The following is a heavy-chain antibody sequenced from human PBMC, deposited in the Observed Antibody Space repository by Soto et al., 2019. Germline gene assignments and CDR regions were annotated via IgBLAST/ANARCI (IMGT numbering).Heavy chain of an antibody. CDR3: ARAIGPTLFDY. CDR2: IGTAGDT. J-gene: IGHJ4*02. Sequence: HPGGSLRLSCVDSGFTFSSYDMHWVRQGPGKGLEWVTAIGTAGDTNYAGSVKGRFTISRENAKNSLYLQMNSLRAGDTAIYFCARAIGPTLFDYWGQGTLVTVSS. V-gene: IGHV3-13*04. CDR1: GFTFSSYD. D-gene: IGHD3-22*01.